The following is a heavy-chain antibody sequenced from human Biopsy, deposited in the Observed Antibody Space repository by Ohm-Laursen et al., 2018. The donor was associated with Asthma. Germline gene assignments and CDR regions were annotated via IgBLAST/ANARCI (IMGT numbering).Heavy chain of an antibody. D-gene: IGHD3-3*01. V-gene: IGHV3-30*18. CDR3: SKERYYDFWSGYPI. J-gene: IGHJ3*02. CDR1: GFSFNSYG. Sequence: SLRLSCAASGFSFNSYGMHWVRQAPGKGMEWVAVMSFDGRQTYYADSVKGRFTISRDNSKNTLYLQMNSLRAEDAAVYYCSKERYYDFWSGYPIWGQGTMVTVSS. CDR2: MSFDGRQT.